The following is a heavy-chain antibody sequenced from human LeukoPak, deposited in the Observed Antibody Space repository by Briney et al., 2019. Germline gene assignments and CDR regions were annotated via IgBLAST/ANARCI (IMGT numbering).Heavy chain of an antibody. V-gene: IGHV3-23*01. CDR2: ISGSGGST. CDR3: AKGYPYCSSTSCYRGDYYYGMDV. Sequence: GGSLRLSCAASGFTFTTYAMSWVRQAPEKGLEWVSAISGSGGSTYYADSVKGRFTISRDNSKNTLCLQMNSLRAEDTAVYYCAKGYPYCSSTSCYRGDYYYGMDVWGQGTTVTVSS. CDR1: GFTFTTYA. D-gene: IGHD2-2*02. J-gene: IGHJ6*02.